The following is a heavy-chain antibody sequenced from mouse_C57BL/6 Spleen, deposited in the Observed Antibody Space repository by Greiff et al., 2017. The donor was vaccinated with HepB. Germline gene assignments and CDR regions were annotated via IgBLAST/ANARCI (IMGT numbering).Heavy chain of an antibody. CDR3: INYGSPFDY. J-gene: IGHJ2*01. Sequence: EVKLMESGGGLVQPGGSMKLSCVASGFTFSNYWMNWVRQSPEKGLEWVAQIRLKSDNYATHYAESVKGRFTISRDDSKSSVYLQMNNLRAEETGIYYCINYGSPFDYWGQGTTLTVSS. CDR2: IRLKSDNYAT. V-gene: IGHV6-3*01. CDR1: GFTFSNYW. D-gene: IGHD1-1*01.